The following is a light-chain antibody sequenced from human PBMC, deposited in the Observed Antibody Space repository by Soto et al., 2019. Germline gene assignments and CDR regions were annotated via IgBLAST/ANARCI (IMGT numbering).Light chain of an antibody. Sequence: DIVMTQSPDSLTVSLGERATINCKSSQSILSSSNNKNYLVWYQQKPGQPPKVLINWASTREAGVPDRFSGSRSGANFTLTISSLQAEDVAVYYCQQYYSTPPTFGGGTKLEIK. CDR3: QQYYSTPPT. V-gene: IGKV4-1*01. CDR1: QSILSSSNNKNY. CDR2: WAS. J-gene: IGKJ4*01.